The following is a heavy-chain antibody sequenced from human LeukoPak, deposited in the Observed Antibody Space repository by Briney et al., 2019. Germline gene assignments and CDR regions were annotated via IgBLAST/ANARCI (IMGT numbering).Heavy chain of an antibody. V-gene: IGHV3-21*01. Sequence: GGSLRLSCAASGFTFSSYSMNWVRQAPGKGLEWVSSISSSSSYIYYADSVKGRFTISRDNAKNSLYLQMNSLRAEDTAVYYCARAPPGDYYDSSGYPYWGQGTLVTASS. D-gene: IGHD3-22*01. CDR2: ISSSSSYI. CDR3: ARAPPGDYYDSSGYPY. CDR1: GFTFSSYS. J-gene: IGHJ4*02.